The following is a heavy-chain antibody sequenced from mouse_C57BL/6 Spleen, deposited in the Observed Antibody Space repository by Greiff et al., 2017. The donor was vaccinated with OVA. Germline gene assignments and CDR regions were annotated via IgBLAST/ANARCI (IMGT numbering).Heavy chain of an antibody. CDR2: IYPGDGDT. J-gene: IGHJ2*01. CDR1: GYAFSSYW. Sequence: VQRVESGAELVKPGASVKISCKASGYAFSSYWMNWVKQRPGKGLEWIGQIYPGDGDTNYNGKFKGKATLTADKSSSTAYMQLSSLTSEDSAVYFCARNYYSNYEPPGVFDYWGQGTTLTVSS. V-gene: IGHV1-80*01. D-gene: IGHD2-5*01. CDR3: ARNYYSNYEPPGVFDY.